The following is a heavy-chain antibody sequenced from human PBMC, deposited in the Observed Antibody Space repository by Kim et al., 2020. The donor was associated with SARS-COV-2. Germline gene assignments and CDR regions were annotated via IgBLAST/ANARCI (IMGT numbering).Heavy chain of an antibody. Sequence: SVKVSCKASGGTFSRFAISWVRQAPGQGLEWMGRIIPIVTMTTYAQKFQGRVTITADKSTSTVYMELNSLRSEDTAVYYCATSGGALIMMENYYNYYMD. CDR1: GGTFSRFA. J-gene: IGHJ6*03. CDR3: ATSGGALIMMENYYNYYMD. V-gene: IGHV1-69*04. D-gene: IGHD3-16*01. CDR2: IIPIVTMT.